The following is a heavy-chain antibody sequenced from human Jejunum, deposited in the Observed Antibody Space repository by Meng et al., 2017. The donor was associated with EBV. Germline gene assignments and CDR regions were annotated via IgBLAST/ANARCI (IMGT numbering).Heavy chain of an antibody. J-gene: IGHJ4*02. V-gene: IGHV4-34*02. CDR1: RGSFSGYY. CDR3: ARVAFSYTTRSLDS. D-gene: IGHD3-16*02. CDR2: INHSGST. Sequence: VRLQPWGAVLLKPSETLSLTCAVYRGSFSGYYWSWIRQHPGKGLEWIGEINHSGSTNYNPSLRSRVTISVETSKNQSSLRLNSVTAADTAVYYCARVAFSYTTRSLDSWGQGTLVTVSS.